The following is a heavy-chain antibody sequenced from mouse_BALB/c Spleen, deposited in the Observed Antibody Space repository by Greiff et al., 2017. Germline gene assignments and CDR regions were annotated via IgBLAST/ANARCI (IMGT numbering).Heavy chain of an antibody. CDR3: ARVYYGYDYYAMDY. D-gene: IGHD2-2*01. V-gene: IGHV5-4*02. CDR2: ISDGGSYT. CDR1: GFTFSDYY. J-gene: IGHJ4*01. Sequence: EVHLVESGGGLVKPGGSLKLSCAASGFTFSDYYMYWVRQTPEKRLEWVATISDGGSYTYYPDSVKGRFTISRDNAKNNLYLQMSSLKSEDTAMYYCARVYYGYDYYAMDYWGQGTSVTVSS.